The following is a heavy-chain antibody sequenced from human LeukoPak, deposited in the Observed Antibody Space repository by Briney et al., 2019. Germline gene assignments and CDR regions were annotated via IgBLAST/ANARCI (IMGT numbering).Heavy chain of an antibody. J-gene: IGHJ5*02. D-gene: IGHD6-19*01. CDR2: IKQDGSEK. CDR1: GFTFGDYA. V-gene: IGHV3-7*01. CDR3: ARDGQPIAVAGCWFDP. Sequence: GGSLRLSCTASGFTFGDYAMSWVRQAAGKGLEWVANIKQDGSEKYYVDSVKGRFTISRDNAKNSLYLQMNSLRAEDTAVYYCARDGQPIAVAGCWFDPWGQGTLVTVSS.